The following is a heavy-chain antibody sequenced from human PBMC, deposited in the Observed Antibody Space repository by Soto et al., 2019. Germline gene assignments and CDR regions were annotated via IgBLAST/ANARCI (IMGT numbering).Heavy chain of an antibody. CDR2: IYYSGST. J-gene: IGHJ4*02. D-gene: IGHD3-10*01. Sequence: SETLSLTCTVSGGSISSSSYYWGWIRQPPGKGLEWIGSIYYSGSTYYNPSLKSRVTISVDTSKNQFSLKLSSVTAADTAVYYCARPGNDGSGGYLYYLDYWGQGTLVTVSS. CDR3: ARPGNDGSGGYLYYLDY. V-gene: IGHV4-39*01. CDR1: GGSISSSSYY.